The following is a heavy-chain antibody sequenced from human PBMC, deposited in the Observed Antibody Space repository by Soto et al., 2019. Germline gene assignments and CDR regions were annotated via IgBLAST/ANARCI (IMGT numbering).Heavy chain of an antibody. V-gene: IGHV3-30-3*01. CDR2: ISYDGSNK. CDR3: ARDSVRDIVVVPAALYYYYGMDV. Sequence: QVQLVESGGGVVQPGRSLRLSCAASGFTFSSYAMHWVRQAPGKGLEWVAVISYDGSNKYYADSVKGRFTISRDNSKNTLYLQMNSQRAEDTAVYYCARDSVRDIVVVPAALYYYYGMDVWGQGTTVTVSS. J-gene: IGHJ6*02. CDR1: GFTFSSYA. D-gene: IGHD2-2*01.